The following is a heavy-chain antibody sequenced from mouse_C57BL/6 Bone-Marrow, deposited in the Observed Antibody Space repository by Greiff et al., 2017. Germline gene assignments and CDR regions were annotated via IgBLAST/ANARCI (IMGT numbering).Heavy chain of an antibody. CDR1: GYTFTSYW. Sequence: VQLQQPGAELVKPGASVKMSCKASGYTFTSYWITWVKQRPGQGLEWIGDIYPGSGSTNDNEKFKSKATLTVDTSSSTAYMQLSSRTSEYSAVYYYAASTMVTTTGYYFDYWGQGTTLTVSS. CDR2: IYPGSGST. J-gene: IGHJ2*01. CDR3: AASTMVTTTGYYFDY. V-gene: IGHV1-55*01. D-gene: IGHD2-2*01.